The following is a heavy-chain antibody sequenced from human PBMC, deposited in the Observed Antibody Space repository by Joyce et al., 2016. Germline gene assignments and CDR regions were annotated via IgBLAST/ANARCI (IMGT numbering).Heavy chain of an antibody. V-gene: IGHV3-48*04. CDR1: GFTLSDFS. D-gene: IGHD3-10*01. CDR3: ARTSVISPLDY. Sequence: EVQLVESGGALVQPGGSLRFSCTASGFTLSDFSMNWVRQAPGKGLEWVSYISSTGSATNYADYVKGRFTITKDNAKSSLYLQMSSLRSEDTAGYYCARTSVISPLDYWGQGTLVTVSS. J-gene: IGHJ4*02. CDR2: ISSTGSAT.